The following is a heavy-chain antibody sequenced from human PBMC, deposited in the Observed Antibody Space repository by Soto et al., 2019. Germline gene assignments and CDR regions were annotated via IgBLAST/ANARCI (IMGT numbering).Heavy chain of an antibody. CDR1: GASISSYPINTYY. V-gene: IGHV4-61*01. CDR2: IYDRGST. J-gene: IGHJ3*01. D-gene: IGHD5-12*01. CDR3: ARPNSGYVAFDL. Sequence: PSETLSLTCSVSGASISSYPINTYYWSWIRQPPGKGLEWIGYIYDRGSTNYNPSLKSRVSISVDTSKNQFSLKLTSVTAADTAVYYCARPNSGYVAFDLWGQGTMVTVS.